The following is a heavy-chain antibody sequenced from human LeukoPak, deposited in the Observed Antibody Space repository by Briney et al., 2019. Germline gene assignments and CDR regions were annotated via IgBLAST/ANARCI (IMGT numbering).Heavy chain of an antibody. V-gene: IGHV1-8*01. D-gene: IGHD3-22*01. Sequence: ASVKLSCKASGYTFTSYDINWVRQATGQGLEWLGWMNPSRGNTGYAQKFQGRVTMTRDTSISTAYKQLSSLRSEDTAVYYCARVAYYYDSAGLYLNYFYGMDVWGQGTTVTVSS. CDR3: ARVAYYYDSAGLYLNYFYGMDV. CDR2: MNPSRGNT. CDR1: GYTFTSYD. J-gene: IGHJ6*02.